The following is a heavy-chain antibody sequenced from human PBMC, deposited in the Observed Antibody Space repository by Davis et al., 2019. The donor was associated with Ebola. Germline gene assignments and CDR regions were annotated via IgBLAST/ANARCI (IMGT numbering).Heavy chain of an antibody. V-gene: IGHV3-53*01. Sequence: PGGSLRLSCAASGFTVSSNYMSWVRQVPGKGLDWVSVIYSGGSTYYADSVKGRFTISRDNSKNTLYLQMNSLRAEDTAVYYCAKDDHYGDYGYWGQGTLVTVSS. CDR1: GFTVSSNY. CDR3: AKDDHYGDYGY. CDR2: IYSGGST. D-gene: IGHD4-17*01. J-gene: IGHJ4*02.